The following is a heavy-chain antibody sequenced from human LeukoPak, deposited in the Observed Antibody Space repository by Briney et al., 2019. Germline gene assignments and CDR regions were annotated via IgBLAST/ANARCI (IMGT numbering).Heavy chain of an antibody. CDR3: ARLKQWLETLDY. D-gene: IGHD6-19*01. CDR1: GGSISSGDYY. Sequence: SQTLSLTCTVSGGSISSGDYYWSWIRQPPGKGLEWIGYIYYSGSTYYNPSLKSRVTISVDTSKNQFSLKLSSVTAPDTAVYYCARLKQWLETLDYWGQGTLVTVSS. CDR2: IYYSGST. V-gene: IGHV4-30-4*01. J-gene: IGHJ4*02.